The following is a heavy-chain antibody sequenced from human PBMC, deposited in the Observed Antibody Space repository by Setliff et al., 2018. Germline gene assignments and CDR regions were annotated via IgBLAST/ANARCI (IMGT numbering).Heavy chain of an antibody. D-gene: IGHD6-19*01. CDR3: ARGGIAVAGTPD. J-gene: IGHJ4*02. CDR1: GGTFSSYA. CDR2: IIPILGIA. Sequence: SVKVSCKASGGTFSSYAISWVRQAPGQGLEWMGGIIPILGIANYAQKFQGRVTITADESTSTAYMELSSLRSEDTAVYYCARGGIAVAGTPDWGQGTLVTVSS. V-gene: IGHV1-69*10.